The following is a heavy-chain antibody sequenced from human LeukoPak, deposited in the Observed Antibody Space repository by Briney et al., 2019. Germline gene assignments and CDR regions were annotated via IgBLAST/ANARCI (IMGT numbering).Heavy chain of an antibody. CDR1: GFTFSSYS. V-gene: IGHV3-21*01. D-gene: IGHD3-22*01. CDR2: ISSSSSYI. Sequence: GGSLRLSCAATGFTFSSYSMNWVRQAPGKGLEWVSSISSSSSYIYYADSVKGRFTISRDNAKNSLYLQMNSLRAEDTAVYYCARDSYDSSGPLYDYWGQGTLVTVSS. J-gene: IGHJ4*02. CDR3: ARDSYDSSGPLYDY.